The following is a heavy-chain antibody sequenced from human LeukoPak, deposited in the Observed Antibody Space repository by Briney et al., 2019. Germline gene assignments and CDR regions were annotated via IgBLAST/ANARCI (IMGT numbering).Heavy chain of an antibody. Sequence: GGSLRLSCAASGFTFDDYAMHWVRQAPGKGLEYVSAISSNGGSTYYANSVKGRFTISRDNSKNTLYLQMGSLRAEDMAVYYCARLHTAMVFDHWGQGTLVTVSS. D-gene: IGHD5-18*01. V-gene: IGHV3-64*01. CDR2: ISSNGGST. CDR1: GFTFDDYA. J-gene: IGHJ5*02. CDR3: ARLHTAMVFDH.